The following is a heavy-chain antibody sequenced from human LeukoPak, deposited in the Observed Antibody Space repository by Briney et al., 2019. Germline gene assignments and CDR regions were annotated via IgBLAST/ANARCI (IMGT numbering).Heavy chain of an antibody. V-gene: IGHV4-61*02. CDR1: GGSISSGSYY. Sequence: PSETLSLTCTVSGGSISSGSYYWSWIRQPAGKGLEWIGRIYTSGSTNYNPSLKSRVTISVDTSKNQFSLKLSSVTAADTAVYYCASTLGTDWYFDLWGRGTLVTVSS. CDR2: IYTSGST. CDR3: ASTLGTDWYFDL. J-gene: IGHJ2*01.